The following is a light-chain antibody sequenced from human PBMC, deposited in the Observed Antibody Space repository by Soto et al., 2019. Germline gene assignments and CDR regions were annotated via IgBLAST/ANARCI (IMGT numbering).Light chain of an antibody. V-gene: IGKV3-20*01. CDR1: QSVSSSY. Sequence: EIVLTQSPGTLSLSPGERATLSCMASQSVSSSYLAWYQQKPGQAPRLLIYAASSRATGIPARFSGSGSGTDFTLTISRLEPEDFAVYYCQQYGSSPHTFGQGTKVDI. CDR3: QQYGSSPHT. J-gene: IGKJ1*01. CDR2: AAS.